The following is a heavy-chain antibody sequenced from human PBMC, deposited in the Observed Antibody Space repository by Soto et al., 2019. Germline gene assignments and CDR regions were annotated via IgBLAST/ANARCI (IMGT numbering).Heavy chain of an antibody. D-gene: IGHD4-4*01. J-gene: IGHJ3*01. CDR1: GLTVSGKKY. Sequence: SGGGLIQPGGSLRLSCAVSGLTVSGKKYVAWVRQAPGKGLEWVSGFYDLDGTYYADSLKGRFTTSGDSSRTIVYLQMNGLRPEDTAVYYCATWHLQEHAYDVWGQGTTVTVSS. V-gene: IGHV3-53*01. CDR3: ATWHLQEHAYDV. CDR2: FYDLDGT.